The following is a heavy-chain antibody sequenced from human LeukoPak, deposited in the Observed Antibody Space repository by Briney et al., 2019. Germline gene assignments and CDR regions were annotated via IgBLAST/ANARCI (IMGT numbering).Heavy chain of an antibody. CDR3: ARVTGYMIEDYFDY. CDR1: GGSISSGSHY. Sequence: SETLSLTCTVSGGSISSGSHYWSWIRQPAGKGLEWIGYIYYSGSTNYKPSLKSRVTISVETSKNQFSLKLRSVTAADTAVYYCARVTGYMIEDYFDYWGQGTLVTVSS. J-gene: IGHJ4*02. D-gene: IGHD3-22*01. V-gene: IGHV4-61*10. CDR2: IYYSGST.